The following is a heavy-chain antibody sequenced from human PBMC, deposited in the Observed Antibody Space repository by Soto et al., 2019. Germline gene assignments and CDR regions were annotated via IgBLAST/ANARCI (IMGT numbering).Heavy chain of an antibody. Sequence: SETLSLTCTVSSGSISSYYWNWIRQPPGKGLEWIGSIYYSGNTNYSPSLKSRVTISVDTSKKQFSLKLTSVTAADTAMYYCARGYCSSTSCYEFDYWGQGTLVTV. CDR2: IYYSGNT. V-gene: IGHV4-59*01. D-gene: IGHD2-2*01. J-gene: IGHJ4*02. CDR1: SGSISSYY. CDR3: ARGYCSSTSCYEFDY.